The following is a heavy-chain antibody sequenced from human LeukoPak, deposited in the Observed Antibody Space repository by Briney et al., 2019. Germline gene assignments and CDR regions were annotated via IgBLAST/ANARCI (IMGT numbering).Heavy chain of an antibody. CDR1: GGSFSGYY. Sequence: SETLSLTCAVYGGSFSGYYWSWIRQPPGKGLEWIGEINHSGRTNYNPSLKSRVTISVDTSKNQFSLKLSSVTAADTAVYYCARGLKQWLVRYYYYYYMDVWGKGTTVTVSS. J-gene: IGHJ6*03. D-gene: IGHD6-19*01. CDR3: ARGLKQWLVRYYYYYYMDV. CDR2: INHSGRT. V-gene: IGHV4-34*01.